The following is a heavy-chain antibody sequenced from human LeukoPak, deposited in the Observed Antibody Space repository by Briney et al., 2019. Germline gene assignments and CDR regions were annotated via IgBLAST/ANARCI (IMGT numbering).Heavy chain of an antibody. CDR3: ARLVVVVVAATQILDSFDY. CDR1: GFTFSSYW. J-gene: IGHJ4*02. CDR2: IKQDGSEK. V-gene: IGHV3-7*01. Sequence: PGGSLRLSCAASGFTFSSYWMSWVRQAPGKGLEWVANIKQDGSEKYYVDSVKGRFTISRDNAKNSLYLQMNSLGAEDTAVYYCARLVVVVVAATQILDSFDYWGQGTLVTVSS. D-gene: IGHD2-15*01.